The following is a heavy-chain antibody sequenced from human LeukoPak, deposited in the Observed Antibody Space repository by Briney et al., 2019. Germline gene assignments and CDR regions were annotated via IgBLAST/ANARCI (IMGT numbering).Heavy chain of an antibody. CDR1: GFTFSDYD. V-gene: IGHV3-23*01. D-gene: IGHD5-18*01. Sequence: GGSLRLSCAASGFTFSDYDMSWVRQAPGKGLEWVSAISGSGRNTYYADSVKGRFTISRDNSKNTLYLQMNSLRAEDTAVYYCAKVRDTAMETAAFDIWGQGTMVTVSS. J-gene: IGHJ3*02. CDR3: AKVRDTAMETAAFDI. CDR2: ISGSGRNT.